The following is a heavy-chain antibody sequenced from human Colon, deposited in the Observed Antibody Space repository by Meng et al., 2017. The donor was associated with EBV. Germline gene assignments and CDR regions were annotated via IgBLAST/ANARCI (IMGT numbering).Heavy chain of an antibody. CDR1: GDSITSGDYS. D-gene: IGHD4-17*01. V-gene: IGHV4-30-4*01. J-gene: IGHJ4*02. CDR3: ARGPTTYFDY. Sequence: QVQLQESGPGLVKPSQTLSLTCTVSGDSITSGDYSWNWIRQPPGKGLEWIGYIYSSGNTFYNPSLHSRVTMSVDTSKNQFSLRLTSVNAADTAVYYCARGPTTYFDYWGQGTLVTVSA. CDR2: IYSSGNT.